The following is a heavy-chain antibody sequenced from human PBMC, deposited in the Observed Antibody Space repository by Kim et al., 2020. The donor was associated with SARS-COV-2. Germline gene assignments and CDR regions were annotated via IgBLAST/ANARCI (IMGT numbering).Heavy chain of an antibody. V-gene: IGHV3-23*01. D-gene: IGHD3-10*01. CDR3: AKAMVRGVIRTPDY. J-gene: IGHJ4*02. CDR2: ISGSGGST. Sequence: GGSLRLSCAASGFTFSSYAMSWVRQAPGKGLEWVSAISGSGGSTYYADSVKGRFTISRDNSKNTLYLQMNSLRAEDTAVYYCAKAMVRGVIRTPDYWGQGTLVTVSS. CDR1: GFTFSSYA.